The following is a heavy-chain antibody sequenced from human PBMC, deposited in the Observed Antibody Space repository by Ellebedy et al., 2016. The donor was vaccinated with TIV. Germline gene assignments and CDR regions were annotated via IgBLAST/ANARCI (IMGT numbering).Heavy chain of an antibody. CDR3: ATLPDPSPGPLLHEFYVMDV. D-gene: IGHD2-21*01. V-gene: IGHV1-69*13. CDR1: GGSFSHYA. Sequence: SVKVSCXASGGSFSHYAFFSVRQARGQGLEWMGGIIPMLGTTNYAQSFQGRVAITADESTTTTYMELRTLRSEDTAVYYCATLPDPSPGPLLHEFYVMDVWGQGTTVTVSS. J-gene: IGHJ6*02. CDR2: IIPMLGTT.